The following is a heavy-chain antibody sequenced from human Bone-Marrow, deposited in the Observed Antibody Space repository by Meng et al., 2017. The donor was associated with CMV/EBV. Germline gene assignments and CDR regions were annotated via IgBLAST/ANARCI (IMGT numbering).Heavy chain of an antibody. D-gene: IGHD2-15*01. CDR3: AGYCSGGSCYSPYYYGMDV. Sequence: SETLSLTCAVYGGSFSGYYWSWIRQPPGKGLEWIGEINHSGSTNYNPSLKSRVTISVATSKNQFSLKLSSVTAADTAVYYCAGYCSGGSCYSPYYYGMDVWGQGTTVTVSS. CDR1: GGSFSGYY. CDR2: INHSGST. J-gene: IGHJ6*02. V-gene: IGHV4-34*01.